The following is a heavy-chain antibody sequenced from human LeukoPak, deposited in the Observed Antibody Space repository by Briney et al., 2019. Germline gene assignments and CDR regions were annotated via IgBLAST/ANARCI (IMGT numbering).Heavy chain of an antibody. CDR3: ARDRVLSVGAPGY. J-gene: IGHJ4*02. Sequence: PGGSLRLSCAASGFTFSIYNMNWVRQAPGKGLEWASSISSSSSYIYYADSVKGRFTISRDNAKNSLYLQMNSLRAEDTAVYYCARDRVLSVGAPGYWGQGTLVTVSS. D-gene: IGHD1-26*01. V-gene: IGHV3-21*01. CDR2: ISSSSSYI. CDR1: GFTFSIYN.